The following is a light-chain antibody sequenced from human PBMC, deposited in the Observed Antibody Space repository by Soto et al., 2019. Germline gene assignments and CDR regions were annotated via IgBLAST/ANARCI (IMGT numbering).Light chain of an antibody. Sequence: IQMTQSPSSRSASAGDSVTVTCRGIQSININLNWYQQNPGKAPTLLIYGASSLQSGVTSRCTGGGSRTDFTLTIIRLQPEDFATYYWQQSYRSPYTFGQGTKLEIK. CDR2: GAS. J-gene: IGKJ2*01. CDR1: QSININ. CDR3: QQSYRSPYT. V-gene: IGKV1-39*01.